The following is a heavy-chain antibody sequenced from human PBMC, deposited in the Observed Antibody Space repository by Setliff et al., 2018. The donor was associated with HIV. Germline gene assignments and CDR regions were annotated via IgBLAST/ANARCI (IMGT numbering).Heavy chain of an antibody. CDR2: IYTSGST. V-gene: IGHV4-4*09. D-gene: IGHD7-27*01. Sequence: SETLSLTCTVSGGSISRYYWSWIRQPPGKGLEWIGYIYTSGSTNYNPSLKSRLSISVDTSKSQFSLRLTSVTAADTAVYYCARANWGSPPDYWGQGTLVTVSS. CDR1: GGSISRYY. CDR3: ARANWGSPPDY. J-gene: IGHJ4*02.